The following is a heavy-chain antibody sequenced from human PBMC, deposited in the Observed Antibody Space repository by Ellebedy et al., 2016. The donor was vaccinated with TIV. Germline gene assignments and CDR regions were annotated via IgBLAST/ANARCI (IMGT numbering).Heavy chain of an antibody. D-gene: IGHD6-19*01. J-gene: IGHJ5*02. CDR1: GGSMSSYY. CDR3: ARGIAVAGQDWVDP. CDR2: IYDSGTT. V-gene: IGHV4-59*01. Sequence: GSLRLXCTVSGGSMSSYYWNWMRQPPGKGLEWVGYIYDSGTTRYNPSLESRVTISIDTSKNQFFLSLTSVTAADTAVYYCARGIAVAGQDWVDPWGQGTLVTVSP.